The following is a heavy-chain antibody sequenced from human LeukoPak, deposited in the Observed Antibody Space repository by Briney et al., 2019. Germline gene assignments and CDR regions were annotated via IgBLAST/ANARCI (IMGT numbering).Heavy chain of an antibody. V-gene: IGHV1-2*02. D-gene: IGHD5-18*01. CDR3: ARAWIQLWRGWFDP. CDR1: GYTFTGYY. CDR2: INPNSGGT. J-gene: IGHJ5*02. Sequence: ASVKVSCEASGYTFTGYYMHWVRQAPGQGLEWMGWINPNSGGTNYAQKFQGRVTMTRDTSISTAYMELSRLRSDDTAVYYCARAWIQLWRGWFDPWGQGTLVTVSS.